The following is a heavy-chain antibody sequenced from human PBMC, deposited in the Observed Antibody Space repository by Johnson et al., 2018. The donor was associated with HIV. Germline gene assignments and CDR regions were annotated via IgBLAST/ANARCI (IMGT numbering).Heavy chain of an antibody. CDR1: GFTFINYW. CDR3: ARGQERIGERAFDI. V-gene: IGHV3-74*02. CDR2: MNADGKST. Sequence: EVQLVESGGGVVQPGRSLRLSCAVSGFTFINYWMHWVRQAPGKGLVWVSRMNADGKSTTYADSVKGRFTIARDNAKNTLYLQMNSLRAEDAAVYYWARGQERIGERAFDIWGQGTMVTVSS. J-gene: IGHJ3*02. D-gene: IGHD3-3*01.